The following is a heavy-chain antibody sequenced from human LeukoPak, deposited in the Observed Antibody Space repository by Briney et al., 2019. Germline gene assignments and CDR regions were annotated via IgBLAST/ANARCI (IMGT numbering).Heavy chain of an antibody. V-gene: IGHV1-46*01. CDR2: INPSGGST. J-gene: IGHJ6*03. D-gene: IGHD3-3*01. CDR1: GYTFTSYY. CDR3: ARGHDQSPIFGVVKIPNYYYYYYMDV. Sequence: ASVKVSCKASGYTFTSYYMHWVRQAPGQGLEWMGIINPSGGSTSYAQKFQGRVTMTRDTSTSTVYMELSSLRSEDTAVYYCARGHDQSPIFGVVKIPNYYYYYYMDVWGKGTTVTVSS.